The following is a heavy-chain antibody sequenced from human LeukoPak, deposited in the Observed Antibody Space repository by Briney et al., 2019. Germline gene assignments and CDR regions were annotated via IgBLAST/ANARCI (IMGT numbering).Heavy chain of an antibody. CDR1: GFTFSSYW. D-gene: IGHD2-2*01. V-gene: IGHV3-30*02. CDR2: IRYDGSNK. CDR3: AKGRYCSSTSCYGVSAFDI. J-gene: IGHJ3*02. Sequence: GGSLRLSCAASGFTFSSYWMSWVRQAPGKGLEWVAFIRYDGSNKYYADSVKGRFTISRDNSKNTLYLQMNSLRAEDTAVYYCAKGRYCSSTSCYGVSAFDIWGQGTMVTVSS.